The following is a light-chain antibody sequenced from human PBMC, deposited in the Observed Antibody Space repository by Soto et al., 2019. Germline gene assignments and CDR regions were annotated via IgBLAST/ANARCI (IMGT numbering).Light chain of an antibody. J-gene: IGKJ2*01. CDR1: QSINSW. CDR2: DAA. V-gene: IGKV1-5*01. CDR3: QQCHTYPYT. Sequence: DIQMTQSPSTLSASVGDRVTITCRASQSINSWLAWYQQKPGKAPKLLIYDAASLESGVPSRFSGSESGTEFTLTISSLQPDDFATYYCQQCHTYPYTFGQGTKLEIK.